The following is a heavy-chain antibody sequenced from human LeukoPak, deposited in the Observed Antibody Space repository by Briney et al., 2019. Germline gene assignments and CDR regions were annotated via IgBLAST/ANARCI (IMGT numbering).Heavy chain of an antibody. V-gene: IGHV3-48*01. Sequence: PSGGSLRLSCAASGFTVDNYAMNWVRQAPGKGLEWGSYISGSSSTIYYADSVKGRFTISRDNGKNTLYLQMNSLRADDTAVYYCARGSTYYDSSGQVPFDYWGQGTLVTVSS. J-gene: IGHJ4*02. CDR3: ARGSTYYDSSGQVPFDY. CDR2: ISGSSSTI. CDR1: GFTVDNYA. D-gene: IGHD3-22*01.